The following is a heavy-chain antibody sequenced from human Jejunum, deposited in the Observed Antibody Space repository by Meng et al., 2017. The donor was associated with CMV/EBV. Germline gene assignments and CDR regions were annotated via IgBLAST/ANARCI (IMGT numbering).Heavy chain of an antibody. CDR2: LNRNSDSA. CDR3: ARVRYGAGWQFDL. V-gene: IGHV3-23*01. D-gene: IGHD4/OR15-4a*01. CDR1: GFNFDEYA. J-gene: IGHJ5*02. Sequence: ASGFNFDEYAMHWVRRAPGRGLGWVSALNRNSDSAYYAGSVKGRFSISRDNPENTLFLQMNSLTAEDTAVYYCARVRYGAGWQFDLWGQGTLVTVSS.